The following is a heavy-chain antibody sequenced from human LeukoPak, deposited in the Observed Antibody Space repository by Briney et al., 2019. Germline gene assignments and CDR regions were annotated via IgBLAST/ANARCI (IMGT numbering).Heavy chain of an antibody. CDR1: GYSFTSYW. Sequence: RGESLKISCKGSGYSFTSYWIGWVRQMPGKGLEWMGIIYPGDSDTRYSPSFQGQVTISADKSISTAYLQRSSLKASDTAMYYCARHLEMATPNDAFDIWGQGTMVTVSS. J-gene: IGHJ3*02. CDR2: IYPGDSDT. V-gene: IGHV5-51*01. D-gene: IGHD5-24*01. CDR3: ARHLEMATPNDAFDI.